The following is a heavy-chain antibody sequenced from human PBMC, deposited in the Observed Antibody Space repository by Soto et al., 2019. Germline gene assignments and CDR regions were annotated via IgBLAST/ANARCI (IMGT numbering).Heavy chain of an antibody. Sequence: VASVKVSCKASGYTFTGYYMHWVRQAPGQGLEWMGWINPNSGGTNYAQKFQGRVTMTRDTSISTAYMELSRLRSDDTAVYYCARTCIAVAGTKGPADCNYYYRMDVWGQGTTVTVSS. CDR2: INPNSGGT. J-gene: IGHJ6*02. CDR1: GYTFTGYY. D-gene: IGHD6-19*01. CDR3: ARTCIAVAGTKGPADCNYYYRMDV. V-gene: IGHV1-2*02.